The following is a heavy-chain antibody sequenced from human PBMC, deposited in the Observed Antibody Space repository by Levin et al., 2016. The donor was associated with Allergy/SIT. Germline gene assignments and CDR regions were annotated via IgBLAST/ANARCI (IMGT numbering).Heavy chain of an antibody. J-gene: IGHJ4*02. Sequence: WVRQAPGQGLEWMGWISAYNGDTNYAQQLQGRVTMTTDTSTSTAYMELRSLRSDDTAVYYCATGNYGSAWYGCDDWGQGTLVTVSS. D-gene: IGHD6-19*01. CDR2: ISAYNGDT. CDR3: ATGNYGSAWYGCDD. V-gene: IGHV1-18*01.